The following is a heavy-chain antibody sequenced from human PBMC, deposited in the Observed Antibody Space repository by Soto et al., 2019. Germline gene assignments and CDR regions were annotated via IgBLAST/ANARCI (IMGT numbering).Heavy chain of an antibody. Sequence: MQVVESGGGSVQPGGSLRLSCAASGFPFSHYWMHWVRQAPGKGLVWVSRINPAGTITNYADSVEGRFTISRYNADSALFLQMNSLSAEDTAIYYCTSDTFGLRDTWGQGTLVTVSS. CDR3: TSDTFGLRDT. CDR1: GFPFSHYW. D-gene: IGHD3-16*01. V-gene: IGHV3-74*01. J-gene: IGHJ5*02. CDR2: INPAGTIT.